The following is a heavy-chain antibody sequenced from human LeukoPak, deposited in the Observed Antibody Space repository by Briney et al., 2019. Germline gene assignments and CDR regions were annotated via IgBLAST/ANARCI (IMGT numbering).Heavy chain of an antibody. Sequence: HPGGSLRLSCAASGFIVSSNYMTWVRQAPGKGLEWVSTLYSGGNTYYADSVKGRFTISRDNSKNTLYLQMNSLRAGDTAVYYCARGLSGSVSDCCPFEYWGQGTLVTVSS. J-gene: IGHJ4*02. CDR1: GFIVSSNY. V-gene: IGHV3-66*01. D-gene: IGHD3-10*01. CDR3: ARGLSGSVSDCCPFEY. CDR2: LYSGGNT.